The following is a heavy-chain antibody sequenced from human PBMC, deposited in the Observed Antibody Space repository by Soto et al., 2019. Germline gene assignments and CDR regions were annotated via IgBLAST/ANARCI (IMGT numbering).Heavy chain of an antibody. Sequence: QLQLQESGPGLVKPSETLSLTCTVSGGSISSSSYYWGWIRQPPGKGLEWIVSIYYSGSTYYNPSLKSRVTISVDTSKNQFSLKLSSVTAADTAVYYCASHREGEYCSGGSCSFDYWGQGTLVTVSS. CDR3: ASHREGEYCSGGSCSFDY. J-gene: IGHJ4*02. CDR2: IYYSGST. CDR1: GGSISSSSYY. V-gene: IGHV4-39*01. D-gene: IGHD2-15*01.